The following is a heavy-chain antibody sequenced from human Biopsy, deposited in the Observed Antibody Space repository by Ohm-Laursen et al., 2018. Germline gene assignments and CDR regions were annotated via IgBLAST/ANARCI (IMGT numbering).Heavy chain of an antibody. CDR3: VRSFSSSGYFRCDAFDV. CDR1: GFTLGHYS. CDR2: INVPSSHI. D-gene: IGHD3-22*01. J-gene: IGHJ3*01. V-gene: IGHV3-48*01. Sequence: LSLTCAASGFTLGHYSVSWVRQAPGKGLEWVSYINVPSSHIYYGASVRGRFTISRDNAENSVVLQMNSLRAEDTAVYYCVRSFSSSGYFRCDAFDVWGQGTMVTVSS.